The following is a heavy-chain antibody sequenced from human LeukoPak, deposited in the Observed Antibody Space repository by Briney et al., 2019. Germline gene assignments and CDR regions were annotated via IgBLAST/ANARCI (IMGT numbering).Heavy chain of an antibody. V-gene: IGHV3-9*01. Sequence: PGGSLRLSCAASGFTFDDYAMHWVRQAPGKGLEWVSGISWNSGSIGYADSVRERFTISRDNAKNTLYLQMNTLRVEDTAVYYCTRDLMDYDLSTGLHHYYMDVWGQGTTVTVSS. D-gene: IGHD3-9*01. CDR3: TRDLMDYDLSTGLHHYYMDV. J-gene: IGHJ6*02. CDR2: ISWNSGSI. CDR1: GFTFDDYA.